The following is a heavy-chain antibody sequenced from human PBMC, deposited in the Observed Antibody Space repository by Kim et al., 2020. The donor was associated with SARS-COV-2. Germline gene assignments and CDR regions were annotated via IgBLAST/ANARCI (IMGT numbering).Heavy chain of an antibody. CDR2: ISAYNGNT. J-gene: IGHJ6*02. V-gene: IGHV1-18*04. D-gene: IGHD6-19*01. CDR1: GYTFTSYG. CDR3: ARATAVAGTYYYYYYGMDV. Sequence: ASVKVSCKASGYTFTSYGISWVRQAPGQGLEWMGWISAYNGNTNYAQKLQGRVTMTTDTSTSTAYMELRSLRSDDTAVYYCARATAVAGTYYYYYYGMDVWGQGTTVTVSS.